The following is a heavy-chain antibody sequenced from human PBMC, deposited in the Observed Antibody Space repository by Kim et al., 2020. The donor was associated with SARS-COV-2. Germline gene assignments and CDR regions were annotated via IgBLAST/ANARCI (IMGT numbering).Heavy chain of an antibody. V-gene: IGHV4-34*01. D-gene: IGHD5-18*01. CDR1: GGSFSGYY. Sequence: SETLSLTCAVYGGSFSGYYWSWIRQPPGKGLEWIGEINHSGSTNYNPSLKSRVTISVDTSKNQFSLKLSSVTAADTAVYYCARRPSGYSYGHKYYFDYWGQGTLVTVSS. CDR2: INHSGST. CDR3: ARRPSGYSYGHKYYFDY. J-gene: IGHJ4*02.